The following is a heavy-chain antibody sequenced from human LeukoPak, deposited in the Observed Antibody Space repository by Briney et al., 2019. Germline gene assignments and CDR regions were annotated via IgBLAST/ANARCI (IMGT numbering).Heavy chain of an antibody. CDR2: IYYSGST. Sequence: SETLSLTCTVSGGSISSSSYYWGWIRQPPGKGLEWIGSIYYSGSTYYNPSLKSRVTISVDTSKNQFSLKLSSVTAADTAVYYCARSRRGIAVAVGYYFDYWGQGTLVTVSS. D-gene: IGHD6-19*01. CDR3: ARSRRGIAVAVGYYFDY. CDR1: GGSISSSSYY. J-gene: IGHJ4*02. V-gene: IGHV4-39*01.